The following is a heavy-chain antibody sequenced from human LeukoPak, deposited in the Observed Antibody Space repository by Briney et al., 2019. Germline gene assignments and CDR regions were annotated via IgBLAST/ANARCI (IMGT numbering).Heavy chain of an antibody. J-gene: IGHJ4*02. V-gene: IGHV4-34*01. Sequence: SETLSLTCAVYGGSFSGYYWSWLRQPPGKGLEGIGEINHSGSNNYNPSLKSRVTISVDTSKNQFSLKLSSVTAADTAVYYCARGVDTAMVNASFDYWGQGTLVTVSS. CDR1: GGSFSGYY. CDR2: INHSGSN. CDR3: ARGVDTAMVNASFDY. D-gene: IGHD5-18*01.